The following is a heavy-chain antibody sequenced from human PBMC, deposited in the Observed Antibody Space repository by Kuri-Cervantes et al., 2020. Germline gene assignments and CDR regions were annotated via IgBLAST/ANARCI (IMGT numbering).Heavy chain of an antibody. J-gene: IGHJ4*02. CDR3: ARVVVNTPTY. Sequence: ASVKVSCKASGYTFGSSDINWVRHATGQGLEWMGWMNPSNGHRGYAQKFQGRVTMTRNTSISTAYMELSSLRSDDTAVYYCARVVVNTPTYWGQGTLVTVSS. CDR2: MNPSNGHR. V-gene: IGHV1-8*02. CDR1: GYTFGSSD. D-gene: IGHD5-18*01.